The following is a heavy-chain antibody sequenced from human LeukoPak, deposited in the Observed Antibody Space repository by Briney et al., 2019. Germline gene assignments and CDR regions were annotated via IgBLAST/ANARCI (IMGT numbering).Heavy chain of an antibody. V-gene: IGHV3-7*01. Sequence: GGSLRLSCAASGFTLSGYWMSWVRQAPGRGLEWVARLHADGIERYYVDPVRGRFTISRDNAKNSLHLQMYSLRLDDTAVYYCARGGYSFDYLGQGTLVTVSS. D-gene: IGHD5-12*01. J-gene: IGHJ4*02. CDR2: LHADGIER. CDR1: GFTLSGYW. CDR3: ARGGYSFDY.